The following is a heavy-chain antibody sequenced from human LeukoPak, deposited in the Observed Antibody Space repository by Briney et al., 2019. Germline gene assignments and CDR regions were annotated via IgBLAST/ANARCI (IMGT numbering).Heavy chain of an antibody. Sequence: PSETLSLTCTVSGGSISSYYWNWIRQPPGKGLEWIGYVYYSGSTNYNPSLKSRVTISVDTSKNQFSLKLSSVTAADTAVYYCARTAGYSSGWYGAIDYWGQGTLVTVSS. D-gene: IGHD6-19*01. CDR3: ARTAGYSSGWYGAIDY. CDR1: GGSISSYY. V-gene: IGHV4-59*01. J-gene: IGHJ4*02. CDR2: VYYSGST.